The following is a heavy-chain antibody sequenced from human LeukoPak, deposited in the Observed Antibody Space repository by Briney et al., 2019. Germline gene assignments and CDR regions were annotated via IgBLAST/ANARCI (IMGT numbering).Heavy chain of an antibody. V-gene: IGHV3-9*01. Sequence: GGSLRLSCAASGFTFDDYAMHWVRQAPGKGLEWVSGIVWNSGSIDYADSVKGRFTISRDNAKNSLYLQMNSLRAEDTALYYCARGPGYYDSSGYYGDYWGQGTLVTVSS. J-gene: IGHJ4*02. CDR3: ARGPGYYDSSGYYGDY. D-gene: IGHD3-22*01. CDR1: GFTFDDYA. CDR2: IVWNSGSI.